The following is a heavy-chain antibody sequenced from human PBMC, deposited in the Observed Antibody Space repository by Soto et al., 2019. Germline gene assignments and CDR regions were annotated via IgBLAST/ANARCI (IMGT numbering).Heavy chain of an antibody. Sequence: SETLSLTCTVSGGSVSSQYWSWIRQPAGKGLEWIGRIYNGGIPLIHPSLESRVALSLDTSKNQFSLTLSSVTAADTAIYYCASQDYDKSVYYFDYWGQGTLVTVSS. CDR3: ASQDYDKSVYYFDY. D-gene: IGHD3-22*01. CDR2: IYNGGIP. J-gene: IGHJ4*02. CDR1: GGSVSSQY. V-gene: IGHV4-4*07.